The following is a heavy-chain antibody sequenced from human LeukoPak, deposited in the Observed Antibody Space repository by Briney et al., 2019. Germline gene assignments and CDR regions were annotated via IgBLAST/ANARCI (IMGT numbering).Heavy chain of an antibody. Sequence: ASVTVSCKASGYTFTSYDINWVRQAPGQGLEWMGWMNPNSGNTGYAQKFQGRVTMTRNTSISTAYMELSSLSSEDTAVSYCARGQSRVGARFDWFDPWGQGTLVTVSS. CDR1: GYTFTSYD. CDR2: MNPNSGNT. J-gene: IGHJ5*02. V-gene: IGHV1-8*01. CDR3: ARGQSRVGARFDWFDP. D-gene: IGHD1-26*01.